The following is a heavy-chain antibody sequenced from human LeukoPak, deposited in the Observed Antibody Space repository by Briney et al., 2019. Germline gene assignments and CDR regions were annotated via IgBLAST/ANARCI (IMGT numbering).Heavy chain of an antibody. CDR3: AREGGFEGYYYGMDV. V-gene: IGHV3-30-3*01. Sequence: PGGSLRLSCAASGFTFSSYAMHWVRQAPGKGLEWVAVISYDGSNKYYADSVKGRFTISRDNSKNTLYLQMNSLRAEDTAVYYCAREGGFEGYYYGMDVWGQGTTVTVS. D-gene: IGHD3-9*01. CDR1: GFTFSSYA. CDR2: ISYDGSNK. J-gene: IGHJ6*02.